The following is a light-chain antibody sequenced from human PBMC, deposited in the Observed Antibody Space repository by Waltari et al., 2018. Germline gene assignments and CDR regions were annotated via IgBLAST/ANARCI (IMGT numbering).Light chain of an antibody. CDR3: QQYKTYPFT. V-gene: IGKV1-16*02. J-gene: IGKJ3*01. CDR2: SAY. Sequence: DIQMTQSPSSLSASVGDRVPITCRASQGSSNNLAWFQQKPGQAPEPLIYSAYSLQSGVPSKFSGSGSGTDFTLTISSLQPEDFATYYCQQYKTYPFTFGPGTKLDI. CDR1: QGSSNN.